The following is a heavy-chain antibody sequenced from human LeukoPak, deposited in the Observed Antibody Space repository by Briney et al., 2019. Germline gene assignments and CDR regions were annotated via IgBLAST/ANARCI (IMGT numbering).Heavy chain of an antibody. J-gene: IGHJ4*02. V-gene: IGHV4-39*01. CDR3: ASFYYYDSSGHIFDY. Sequence: SETLSLTCTVSGGSISSSSYYWGWIRQPPGKGLEWIGSIYYSGSTYYNPSLKSRVTISVDTSKNQFSLKLSSVTAADTAVYYCASFYYYDSSGHIFDYWGQGSLIFVS. CDR1: GGSISSSSYY. CDR2: IYYSGST. D-gene: IGHD3-22*01.